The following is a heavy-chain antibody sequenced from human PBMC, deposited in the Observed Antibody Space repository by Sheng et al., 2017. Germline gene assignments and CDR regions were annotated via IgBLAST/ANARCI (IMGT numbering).Heavy chain of an antibody. Sequence: EVQVVESGGGLVQPGGSLRLSCAASGFTFSGHYMDWVRQAPGKGLEWVGRIRNKAMRSTTEYAASVIGRFTISRDESKNSVYLQMNSLKIEDTAVYFCARAEADPSDYYMDVWGKGTTVTVSS. J-gene: IGHJ6*03. CDR3: ARAEADPSDYYMDV. V-gene: IGHV3-72*01. D-gene: IGHD2-15*01. CDR2: IRNKAMRSTT. CDR1: GFTFSGHY.